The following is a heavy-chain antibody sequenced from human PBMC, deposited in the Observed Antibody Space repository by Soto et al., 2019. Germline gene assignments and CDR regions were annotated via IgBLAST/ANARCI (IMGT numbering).Heavy chain of an antibody. CDR2: ISGSGGRS. CDR1: GFTFSNYA. D-gene: IGHD3-16*01. J-gene: IGHJ4*02. V-gene: IGHV3-23*01. CDR3: AKAYFVWSSEQAYYFDY. Sequence: GGSLRLSCAASGFTFSNYAMTWVRQGPGKGLEWVSGISGSGGRSYYADSVKGRFTISRDNSKSTLYLQMNSLRAEDTAVYYCAKAYFVWSSEQAYYFDYWGQGTLVTVSS.